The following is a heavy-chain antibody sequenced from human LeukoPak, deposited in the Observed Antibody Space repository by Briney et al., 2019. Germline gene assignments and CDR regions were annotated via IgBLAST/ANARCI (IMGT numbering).Heavy chain of an antibody. D-gene: IGHD6-19*01. CDR1: GGSFSGYY. Sequence: SETLSLTCAVYGGSFSGYYWSWIRQPPGKGLEWIGEINHSGSTNYNPSLKSRVTISVDTSKNQFSLKLSSVTAADTAVYYCARETEVPGGRSWDFWGQGTLVTVSS. CDR3: ARETEVPGGRSWDF. CDR2: INHSGST. V-gene: IGHV4-34*01. J-gene: IGHJ4*02.